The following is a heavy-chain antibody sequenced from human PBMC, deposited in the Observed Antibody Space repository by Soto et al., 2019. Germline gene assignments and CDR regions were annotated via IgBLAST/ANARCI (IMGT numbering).Heavy chain of an antibody. J-gene: IGHJ3*01. CDR3: ATWHEREHAYDV. CDR2: LYDLDGS. D-gene: IGHD1-1*01. Sequence: DVQLVESGGGLIQPGESLRLSRAAFGFTISGKKYVAWVRQAPGKGLEWVSALYDLDGSFYAASVKGRFTTSSDSSKTTVYLQMNDLRPDDTAVYYCATWHEREHAYDVWGQGTTVTVSS. V-gene: IGHV3-53*01. CDR1: GFTISGKKY.